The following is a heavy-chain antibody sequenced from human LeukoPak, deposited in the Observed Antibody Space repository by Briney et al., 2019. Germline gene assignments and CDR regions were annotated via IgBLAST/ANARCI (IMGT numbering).Heavy chain of an antibody. CDR2: IYYSGST. D-gene: IGHD2-21*02. Sequence: PSETLSLTCTVSGGSISRSTYYWGWVRQPPGKGLEWIGSIYYSGSTYYNPSLKSRVTITLDTSKNQFSLKLNSVAAADTAVYYCARDRLPVTGIIDYWGQGTLVTVSS. J-gene: IGHJ4*02. CDR3: ARDRLPVTGIIDY. V-gene: IGHV4-39*07. CDR1: GGSISRSTYY.